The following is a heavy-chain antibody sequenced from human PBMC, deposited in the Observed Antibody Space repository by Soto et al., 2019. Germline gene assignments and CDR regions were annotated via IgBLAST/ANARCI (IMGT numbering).Heavy chain of an antibody. J-gene: IGHJ4*02. CDR3: ARNPREGVAAAGTEDY. CDR1: GGSISSGGYY. V-gene: IGHV4-31*03. D-gene: IGHD6-13*01. CDR2: IYYSGST. Sequence: QVQLQESGPGLVKPSQTLSLTCTVSGGSISSGGYYWSWIRQHPGKGLEWIGYIYYSGSTYYNPSLKSRVTISVDTSKSQCSLKLSSVTAADTAVYYCARNPREGVAAAGTEDYWGQGTLVTVSS.